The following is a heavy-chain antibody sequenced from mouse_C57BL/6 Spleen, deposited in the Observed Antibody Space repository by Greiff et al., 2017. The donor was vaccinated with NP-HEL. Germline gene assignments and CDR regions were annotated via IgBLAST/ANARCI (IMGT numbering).Heavy chain of an antibody. D-gene: IGHD2-4*01. CDR2: INPNNGGT. Sequence: EVQVVESGPELVKPGASVKMSCKASGYTFTDYNMHWVKQSHGKSLEWIGYINPNNGGTSYNQKFKGKATLTVNQSSSTAYMELRSLPSDDSAVYYCAGGHHDYDFDYWGQGTTLTVSS. CDR3: AGGHHDYDFDY. CDR1: GYTFTDYN. V-gene: IGHV1-22*01. J-gene: IGHJ2*01.